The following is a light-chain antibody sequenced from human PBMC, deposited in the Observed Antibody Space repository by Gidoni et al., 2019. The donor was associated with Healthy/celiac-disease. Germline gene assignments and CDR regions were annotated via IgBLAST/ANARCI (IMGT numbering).Light chain of an antibody. CDR3: QAWDSSTYVV. CDR1: KLGDKY. J-gene: IGLJ2*01. CDR2: QDS. Sequence: SYELTQPPSVSVSPGQTASITCSVDKLGDKYACWYQQKPGQSPVLVIYQDSKRPSGIPERFSGSNSGNTATLTLSGTQAMDEADYYCQAWDSSTYVVFGGGTKLTVL. V-gene: IGLV3-1*01.